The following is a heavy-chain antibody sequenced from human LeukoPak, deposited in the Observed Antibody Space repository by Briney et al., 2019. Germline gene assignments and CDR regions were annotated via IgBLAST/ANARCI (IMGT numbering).Heavy chain of an antibody. J-gene: IGHJ4*02. V-gene: IGHV4-59*08. CDR2: IYYSGST. Sequence: SETLSLTCIVSGDSITSYYWSWIRQPPGKGLEWIGYIYYSGSTNYNPSLKSRVTISVDTSKNQFSLKLSSVTAADTAVYYCARLSSSSWYYDYLGQGTLVTVSS. D-gene: IGHD6-13*01. CDR1: GDSITSYY. CDR3: ARLSSSSWYYDY.